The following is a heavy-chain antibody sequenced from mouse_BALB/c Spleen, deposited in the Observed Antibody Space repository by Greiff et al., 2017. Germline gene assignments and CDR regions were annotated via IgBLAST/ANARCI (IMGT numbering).Heavy chain of an antibody. V-gene: IGHV1-54*01. CDR1: GYAFTNYL. D-gene: IGHD3-1*01. CDR3: ARQLGPY. J-gene: IGHJ3*01. Sequence: VKLMESGAELVRPGTSVKVSCKASGYAFTNYLIEWVKQRPGQGLEWIGVINPGSGGTNYNEKFKGKATLTADKSSSTAYMQLSSLTSDDSAVYFCARQLGPYWGQGTLVTVSA. CDR2: INPGSGGT.